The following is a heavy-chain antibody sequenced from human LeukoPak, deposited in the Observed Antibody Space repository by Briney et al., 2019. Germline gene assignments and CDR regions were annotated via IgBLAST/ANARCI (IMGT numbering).Heavy chain of an antibody. CDR3: ARGYSYGYGDNWLDP. V-gene: IGHV4-31*03. CDR1: GGSISSGGYY. D-gene: IGHD5-18*01. J-gene: IGHJ5*02. Sequence: SETLSLTCTVSGGSISSGGYYWSWLRQHPGKGLEWIGYIYYSGSTYYNPSLKSRVTISVDTSKNQFSLKLSSVAAADTAVYYCARGYSYGYGDNWLDPWGQGTLVTVSS. CDR2: IYYSGST.